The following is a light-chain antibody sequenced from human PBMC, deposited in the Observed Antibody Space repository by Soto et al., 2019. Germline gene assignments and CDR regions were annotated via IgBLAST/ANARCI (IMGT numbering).Light chain of an antibody. CDR2: AAS. J-gene: IGKJ3*01. CDR1: QGISNY. Sequence: DIQLTQSPSFLSASVGDRVTITCRASQGISNYVAWYQQKPGKAPKLLIYAASTLQSGVPSRFSGSGSGTEFPLTISSLQPEDFATYYCQQLNSFGPGTKVDIK. CDR3: QQLNS. V-gene: IGKV1-9*01.